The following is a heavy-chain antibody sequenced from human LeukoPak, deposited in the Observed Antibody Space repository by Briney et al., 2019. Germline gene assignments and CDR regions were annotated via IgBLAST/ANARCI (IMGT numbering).Heavy chain of an antibody. V-gene: IGHV3-48*01. CDR3: ARGRGYSYDTDY. Sequence: GGSLTLSCAASGFTFRSYRMKWVREAPGKGVVWVSYISSSGSTIYYAESVKGRFTISRDNAKNSLYLQMNSLRAEDTAVYYCARGRGYSYDTDYWGQGTLVTVSS. D-gene: IGHD5-18*01. CDR2: ISSSGSTI. CDR1: GFTFRSYR. J-gene: IGHJ4*02.